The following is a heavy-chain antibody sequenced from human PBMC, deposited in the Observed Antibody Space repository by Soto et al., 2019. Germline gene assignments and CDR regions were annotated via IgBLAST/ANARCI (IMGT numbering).Heavy chain of an antibody. CDR1: GYTFTGYY. Sequence: ASVKVSCKASGYTFTGYYMHWVRQAPGQGLEWMGWINPNSGGTNYAQKFQGRVTMTRDTSISTAYMELSRLRSDDTAVYYCARVQQVVRAGYYYYGMDVWGQGTTVTVSS. CDR3: ARVQQVVRAGYYYYGMDV. D-gene: IGHD6-13*01. J-gene: IGHJ6*02. CDR2: INPNSGGT. V-gene: IGHV1-2*02.